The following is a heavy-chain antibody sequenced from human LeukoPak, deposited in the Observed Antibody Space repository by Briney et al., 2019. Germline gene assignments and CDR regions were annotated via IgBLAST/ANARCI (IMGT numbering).Heavy chain of an antibody. CDR3: ATGGVHYYDSSADY. CDR2: ITTTGDRI. J-gene: IGHJ4*02. Sequence: GGSLRLSCLASGFSFSRYEMNWVRQAPGKGLEWIAYITTTGDRIQYADSVKGRFTISRDNAKNSLYLQMDSLRGEDTAVYYCATGGVHYYDSSADYWGQGTLVTVSS. CDR1: GFSFSRYE. V-gene: IGHV3-48*03. D-gene: IGHD3-22*01.